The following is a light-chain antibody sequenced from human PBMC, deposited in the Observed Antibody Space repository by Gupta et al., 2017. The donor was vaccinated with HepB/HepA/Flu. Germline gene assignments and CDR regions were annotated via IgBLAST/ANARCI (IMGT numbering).Light chain of an antibody. Sequence: EVVMTQSPATLSVSPGERATLSCRASRSISSNLAWYQQKPGQAPRLLMYGASTGAAGIPARFSGGWSGTEFTLTITSPQSEDSAVHYCQQYNYWPLTFGGGTKVEIK. CDR2: GAS. V-gene: IGKV3-15*01. CDR1: RSISSN. J-gene: IGKJ4*01. CDR3: QQYNYWPLT.